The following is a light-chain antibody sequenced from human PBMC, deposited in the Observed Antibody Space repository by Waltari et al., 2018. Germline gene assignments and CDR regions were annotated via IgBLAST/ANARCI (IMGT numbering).Light chain of an antibody. V-gene: IGKV1-5*03. CDR3: QHYDGFPWT. J-gene: IGKJ1*01. CDR1: QSISDW. CDR2: KAS. Sequence: DIQMTHSPSTPSASVGHRVTITCRASQSISDWLAWYQQKPGKAPKLLIYKASDLESGVPSRFSGSGSGTEFTLTISSLQPDDFATYYCQHYDGFPWTFGQGTEVESK.